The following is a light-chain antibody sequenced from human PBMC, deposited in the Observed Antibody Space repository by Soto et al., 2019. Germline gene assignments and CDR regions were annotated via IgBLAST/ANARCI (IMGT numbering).Light chain of an antibody. J-gene: IGKJ1*01. CDR3: QYYNNYCWT. Sequence: DIQLTQSPSTLSASVGDRVTITCRASQSISSWLAWYQQKPGKAPKFLIYKTSNLESGVPSRFSGSGSGTEFTLTISSMQPDDFATYSCQYYNNYCWTFGQGTKVEIK. CDR1: QSISSW. V-gene: IGKV1-5*03. CDR2: KTS.